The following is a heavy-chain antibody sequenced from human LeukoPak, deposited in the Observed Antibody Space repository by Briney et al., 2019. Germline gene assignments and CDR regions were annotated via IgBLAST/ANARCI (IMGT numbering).Heavy chain of an antibody. CDR3: ASSYGSGSYRLC. CDR1: GFTFSSYS. Sequence: GGSLRLSCAASGFTFSSYSMNWVRQAPGKGLEWVSSISSSSSYIYYADSVKGRFTISRDNAKNSLYLQMNSLRAEDTAVYYCASSYGSGSYRLCWGQGTLVTVSS. CDR2: ISSSSSYI. J-gene: IGHJ4*02. V-gene: IGHV3-21*01. D-gene: IGHD3-10*01.